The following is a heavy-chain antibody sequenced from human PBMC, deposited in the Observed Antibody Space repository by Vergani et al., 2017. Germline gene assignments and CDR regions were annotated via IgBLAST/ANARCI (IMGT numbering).Heavy chain of an antibody. V-gene: IGHV3-13*01. Sequence: ELLESGGGLVQPGGSLRLSCTVSGFTFSSYDFHWVRQTAGKGLEWVSSIGVDGDRYFSDSLKGRFNISRDNGQSYLYLDMDNLRVEDTAVDFWAKEFCGTGNCYGWNQLEVWGEGTSVTVSS. CDR3: AKEFCGTGNCYGWNQLEV. CDR1: GFTFSSYD. CDR2: IGVDGDR. D-gene: IGHD1-1*01. J-gene: IGHJ6*04.